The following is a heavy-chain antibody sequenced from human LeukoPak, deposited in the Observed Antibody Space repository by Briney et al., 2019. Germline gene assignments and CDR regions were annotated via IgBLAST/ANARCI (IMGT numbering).Heavy chain of an antibody. D-gene: IGHD3-22*01. CDR1: GYTFTSYD. CDR2: INPNSGGT. Sequence: ASVKVSCKASGYTFTSYDINWVRQATGQGLEWMGWINPNSGGTNYAQKFQGRVTMTRDTSISTAYMELSRLRFDDTAVYYCASGSSYDSSGRGFDYWGQGTLVTVSS. V-gene: IGHV1-2*02. CDR3: ASGSSYDSSGRGFDY. J-gene: IGHJ4*02.